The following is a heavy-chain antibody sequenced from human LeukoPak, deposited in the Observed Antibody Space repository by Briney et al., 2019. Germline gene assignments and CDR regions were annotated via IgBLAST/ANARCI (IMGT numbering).Heavy chain of an antibody. D-gene: IGHD2-2*01. Sequence: PGRSLRLSCAASGFTFSSYAMHWVRQAPGKGLEWVAVISYDGSNKYYADSVKGRFTISRDNSKNTLYLQMNSLRAEDTAVYYCARDLRVHVVPAAMFDYWGQGTLVTVSS. V-gene: IGHV3-30-3*01. CDR3: ARDLRVHVVPAAMFDY. J-gene: IGHJ4*02. CDR1: GFTFSSYA. CDR2: ISYDGSNK.